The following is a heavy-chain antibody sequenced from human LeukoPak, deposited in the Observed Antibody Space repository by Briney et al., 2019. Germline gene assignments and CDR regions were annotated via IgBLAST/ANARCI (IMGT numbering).Heavy chain of an antibody. J-gene: IGHJ6*03. V-gene: IGHV1-18*01. CDR1: GYSFSNFG. CDR2: ISPYNGNT. CDR3: ARGVEAARPDYYYMDV. D-gene: IGHD6-6*01. Sequence: GASVKVSCKASGYSFSNFGINWVRQAPGQGLEWMAWISPYNGNTKYVQKVQGRASLTTDTSTSTAYMELRSLTSDDTAVYYCARGVEAARPDYYYMDVWGKGTTVTVSS.